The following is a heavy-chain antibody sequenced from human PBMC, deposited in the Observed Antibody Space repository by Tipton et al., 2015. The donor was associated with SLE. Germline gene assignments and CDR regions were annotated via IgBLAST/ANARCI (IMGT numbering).Heavy chain of an antibody. V-gene: IGHV4-39*07. J-gene: IGHJ5*02. CDR1: GDSITRSSFY. CDR3: ARSTDQNWFDP. D-gene: IGHD2-2*01. Sequence: TLSLTCTVSGDSITRSSFYWGWIRQPPGKGLEWIGSIYYGGGTYYNPSLESRVTISLDTSKNQFSLKLNSVTAADTAVYYCARSTDQNWFDPWGQGTLVTVSS. CDR2: IYYGGGT.